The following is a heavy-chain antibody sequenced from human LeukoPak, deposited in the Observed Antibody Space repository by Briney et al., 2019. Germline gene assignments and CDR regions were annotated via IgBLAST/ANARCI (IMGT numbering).Heavy chain of an antibody. V-gene: IGHV1-2*02. J-gene: IGHJ4*02. CDR2: INPNNGGT. CDR1: GYMFTGYY. Sequence: GASVKVSCKASGYMFTGYYMHWVRQAPGQGVEWMGWINPNNGGTNYAQKFQGRVTMTRDTSISTAYMELTRVTSDDTAVYYCARSSTYNFDSSGYFDYWGQGTLVTVSS. CDR3: ARSSTYNFDSSGYFDY. D-gene: IGHD3-22*01.